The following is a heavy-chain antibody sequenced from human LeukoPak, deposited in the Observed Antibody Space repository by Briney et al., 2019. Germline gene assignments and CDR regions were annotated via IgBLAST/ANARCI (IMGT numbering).Heavy chain of an antibody. D-gene: IGHD5-12*01. Sequence: ASVKVSCKASGYTFTSYGISWVRQAPGQGLEWMGWINPNSGGTNYAQKFQGRVTITADESTSTAYMELSSLRSEDTAVYYCARGRVVATMGTNYYYYYYMDVWGKGTTVTISS. CDR2: INPNSGGT. CDR1: GYTFTSYG. V-gene: IGHV1-18*01. J-gene: IGHJ6*03. CDR3: ARGRVVATMGTNYYYYYYMDV.